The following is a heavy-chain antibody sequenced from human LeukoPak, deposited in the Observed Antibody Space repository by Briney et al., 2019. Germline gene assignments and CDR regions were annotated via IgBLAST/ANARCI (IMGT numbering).Heavy chain of an antibody. CDR1: GFTFSDFY. CDR3: ASDIVATSGDF. J-gene: IGHJ4*02. Sequence: GSLRLSCAASGFTFSDFYMSWIRQAPGKGLEWVSYITSAGRAIYYADSVQGRFTISRDNARNSLYLQMNGLRAEDTAVYYCASDIVATSGDFWGQGTLVTVSS. D-gene: IGHD5-12*01. V-gene: IGHV3-11*01. CDR2: ITSAGRAI.